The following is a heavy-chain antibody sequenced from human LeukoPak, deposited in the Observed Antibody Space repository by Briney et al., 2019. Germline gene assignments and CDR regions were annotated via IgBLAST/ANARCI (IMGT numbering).Heavy chain of an antibody. J-gene: IGHJ5*02. CDR2: ISSSGSTI. Sequence: PGGSLRLSCAASGFTFSSYAMSWVRQAPGKGLEWVSYISSSGSTIYYADSVKGRFTISRDDAKNSLYLQMDSLRAEDTAVYYCARVGTSSLRDWFDPWGQGTLVTVSS. V-gene: IGHV3-48*01. D-gene: IGHD2-8*01. CDR1: GFTFSSYA. CDR3: ARVGTSSLRDWFDP.